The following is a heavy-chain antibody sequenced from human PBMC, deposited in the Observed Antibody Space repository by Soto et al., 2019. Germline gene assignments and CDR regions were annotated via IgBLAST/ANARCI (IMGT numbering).Heavy chain of an antibody. CDR2: ISYDGSNK. Sequence: QVQLVESGGGVVQPGRSLRLSCAASGFTFSSYAMHWVRQAPGKGLEWVAVISYDGSNKYYADSVKGRFTISRDNSKNTLYLQMNSLRAEDTAVYYCARERALPSGKGDDLFDYWGQGTLVTVSS. D-gene: IGHD1-26*01. CDR1: GFTFSSYA. V-gene: IGHV3-30-3*01. CDR3: ARERALPSGKGDDLFDY. J-gene: IGHJ4*02.